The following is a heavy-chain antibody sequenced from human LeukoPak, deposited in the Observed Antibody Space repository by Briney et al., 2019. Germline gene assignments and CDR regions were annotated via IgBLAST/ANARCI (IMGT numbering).Heavy chain of an antibody. J-gene: IGHJ3*01. CDR3: ASRVRFPDALDV. V-gene: IGHV5-51*01. CDR2: VYPDDSDT. Sequence: GESLKISCKGSGYSFTTYWIGWVRQMPGKGLEWMGIVYPDDSDTRYSPSFQGQVTISADKSISTAYLQWSSLKASDTAIYYCASRVRFPDALDVWGQGTMVTVSS. CDR1: GYSFTTYW. D-gene: IGHD4-17*01.